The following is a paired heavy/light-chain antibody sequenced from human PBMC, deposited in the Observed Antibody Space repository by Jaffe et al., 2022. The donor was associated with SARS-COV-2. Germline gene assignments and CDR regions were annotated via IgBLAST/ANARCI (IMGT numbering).Heavy chain of an antibody. V-gene: IGHV3-23*01. CDR1: GFTFSSYA. Sequence: EVQLLESGGGLVQPGGSLRLSCAASGFTFSSYAMSWVRQAPGKGLEWVSAISGSGGSTYYADSVKGRFTISRDNSKNTLYLQMNSLRAEDTAVYYCASSRPYCSGGSCYSRHNWYFDLWGRGTLVTVSS. D-gene: IGHD2-15*01. CDR3: ASSRPYCSGGSCYSRHNWYFDL. J-gene: IGHJ2*01. CDR2: ISGSGGST.
Light chain of an antibody. J-gene: IGKJ2*01. CDR3: QQSYSTLGT. Sequence: DIQMTQSPSSLSASVGDRVTITCRASQSISSYLNWYQQKPGKAPKLLIYAASSLQSGVPSRFSGSGSGTDFTLTISSLQPEDFATYYCQQSYSTLGTFGQGTKLEIK. V-gene: IGKV1-39*01. CDR2: AAS. CDR1: QSISSY.